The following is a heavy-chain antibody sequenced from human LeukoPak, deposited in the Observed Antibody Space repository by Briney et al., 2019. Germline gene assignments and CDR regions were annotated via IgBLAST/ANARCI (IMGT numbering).Heavy chain of an antibody. Sequence: GASVKVSCKASGYTFTGYWIHWARQAPGQGLEWMGWMNPNSGDTNSAQRFQGRVTLTRDTSISTAYLELSSLRSDDTAIYYCARDLGSGWIIVDYWGQGTLVTVSS. CDR2: MNPNSGDT. D-gene: IGHD6-19*01. CDR3: ARDLGSGWIIVDY. V-gene: IGHV1-2*02. CDR1: GYTFTGYW. J-gene: IGHJ4*02.